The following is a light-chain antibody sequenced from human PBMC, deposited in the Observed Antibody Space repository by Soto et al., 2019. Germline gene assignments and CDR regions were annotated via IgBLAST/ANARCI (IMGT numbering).Light chain of an antibody. CDR3: QQYGSSPWT. CDR1: QSASSRY. V-gene: IGKV3-20*01. CDR2: GAS. J-gene: IGKJ1*01. Sequence: EIVLTQSPGTLSLSPGERATLSCRAGQSASSRYLAWYQQKPGQAPRLLIYGASSRATGIPDRFSGSGSGTDFTLNISRLEPEDFAMYYCQQYGSSPWTFGQGTKVEIK.